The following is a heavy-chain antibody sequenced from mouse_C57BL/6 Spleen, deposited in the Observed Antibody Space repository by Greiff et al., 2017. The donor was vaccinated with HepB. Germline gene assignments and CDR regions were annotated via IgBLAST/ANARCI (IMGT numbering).Heavy chain of an antibody. CDR3: ARPLLTGTSNYYFDY. J-gene: IGHJ2*01. CDR2: ISSGSSTI. V-gene: IGHV5-17*01. CDR1: GFTFSDYG. D-gene: IGHD4-1*01. Sequence: EVQLVESGGGLVKPGGSLKLSCAASGFTFSDYGMHWVRQAPEKGLEWVAYISSGSSTIYYADTVKGRFTISRDNAKNTLFLQMTSLRSEDTAMYYCARPLLTGTSNYYFDYWGQGTTLTVSS.